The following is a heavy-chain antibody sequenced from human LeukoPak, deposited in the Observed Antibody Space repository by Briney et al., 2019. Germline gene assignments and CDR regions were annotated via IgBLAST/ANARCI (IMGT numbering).Heavy chain of an antibody. J-gene: IGHJ4*02. Sequence: GGSLRLSCAASGFTSSSYDVHWVRQATGKGLEWVSAIGTAGDSYYQGSVKGRFTISREDAKNSVYLQMNSLRAGDTAVYYCAREYCGSTSCMGFDYWGQGTLVTVSS. CDR3: AREYCGSTSCMGFDY. V-gene: IGHV3-13*01. CDR2: IGTAGDS. CDR1: GFTSSSYD. D-gene: IGHD2-2*01.